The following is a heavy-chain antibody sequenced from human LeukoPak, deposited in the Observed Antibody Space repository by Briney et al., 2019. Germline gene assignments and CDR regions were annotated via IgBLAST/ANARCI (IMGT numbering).Heavy chain of an antibody. CDR3: ARAYDYGGNIDY. J-gene: IGHJ4*02. V-gene: IGHV1-2*02. CDR1: GYTFTGYY. D-gene: IGHD4-23*01. Sequence: GPSVKVSCKASGYTFTGYYMHWVRQAPGQGLEWMGWINPNSGGTNYAQKFQGRVTMTRDTSISTAYMELSRLRSDDTAVYYCARAYDYGGNIDYWGQGTLVTVSS. CDR2: INPNSGGT.